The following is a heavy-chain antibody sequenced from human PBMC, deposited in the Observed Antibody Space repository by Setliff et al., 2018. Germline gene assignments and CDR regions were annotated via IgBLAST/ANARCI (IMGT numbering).Heavy chain of an antibody. J-gene: IGHJ4*02. V-gene: IGHV4-39*07. CDR3: RFWSGYYKNDY. Sequence: SETLSLTCTVSDVSISDTTYYWGWVRQSPGKGLDWIGEINHSGTTNYDPSLEGRISISVDTSKRQFSLKLTSVTAADMAVYYCRFWSGYYKNDYWAQGTLVTVSS. CDR1: DVSISDTTYY. D-gene: IGHD3-3*01. CDR2: INHSGTT.